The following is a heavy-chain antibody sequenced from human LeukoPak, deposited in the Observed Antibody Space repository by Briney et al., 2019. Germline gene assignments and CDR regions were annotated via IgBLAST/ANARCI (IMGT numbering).Heavy chain of an antibody. CDR3: ASGVEVGPVYFDY. J-gene: IGHJ4*02. V-gene: IGHV3-66*01. CDR1: GFTVSSKY. CDR2: LYSGGNI. Sequence: QPGGSLRLSCAASGFTVSSKYMSWVRQAPGKGLEWVSVLYSGGNIYYADSVKGRFIISRDNSKNTVNLQMNSLRAEDTAVYYCASGVEVGPVYFDYWGQGTLVTVSS. D-gene: IGHD2-2*01.